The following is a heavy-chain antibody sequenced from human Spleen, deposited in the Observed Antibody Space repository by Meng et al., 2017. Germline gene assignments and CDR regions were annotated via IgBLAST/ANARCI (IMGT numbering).Heavy chain of an antibody. J-gene: IGHJ4*02. CDR3: ARDYGIQLWPLGY. CDR2: ISSSGSTI. D-gene: IGHD5-18*01. CDR1: GFTFSVYY. Sequence: QVRWVEVGGGLVKPGGSLRLSCAASGFTFSVYYISWIRQAPGKGLEWVSYISSSGSTIYYADSVKGRFTISRDNAKNPLYLQMNSLRAEDTAVYYCARDYGIQLWPLGYWGQGTLVTVSS. V-gene: IGHV3-11*01.